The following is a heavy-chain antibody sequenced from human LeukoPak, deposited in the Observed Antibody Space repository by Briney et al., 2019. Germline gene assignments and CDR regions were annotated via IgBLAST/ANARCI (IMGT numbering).Heavy chain of an antibody. V-gene: IGHV4-59*01. CDR1: GGSMSGYY. J-gene: IGHJ4*02. CDR2: IATSGRT. D-gene: IGHD3-22*01. Sequence: SSGTLSLTCTVSGGSMSGYYWSWIRQPPGKGLEWIGYIATSGRTSYTPSLNSRVTTSIDTSNNQFSLRLSSVTAADTAVYYCARGRDYYDRSGYYGYFDYWGQGTLVTVSS. CDR3: ARGRDYYDRSGYYGYFDY.